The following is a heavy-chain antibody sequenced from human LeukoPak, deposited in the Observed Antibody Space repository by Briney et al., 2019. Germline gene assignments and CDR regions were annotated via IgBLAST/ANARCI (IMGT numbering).Heavy chain of an antibody. CDR2: ISSSSSFI. V-gene: IGHV3-21*01. J-gene: IGHJ5*02. Sequence: PGGSLRLSCAASGFTFSSYWMSWVRQAPGKGLEWVSSISSSSSFIYYADSVKGRFTISRDDAKNSLYLQMNSLRAEDTAVYYCARGPGWFDPWGQGTLVTVSS. CDR3: ARGPGWFDP. CDR1: GFTFSSYW.